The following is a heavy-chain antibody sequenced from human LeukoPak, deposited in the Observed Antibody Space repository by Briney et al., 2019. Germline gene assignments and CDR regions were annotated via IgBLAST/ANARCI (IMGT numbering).Heavy chain of an antibody. CDR2: ISYDGGNK. Sequence: GGSLRLSCAASGFTLSSYAMHWVRQAPGKGLEWVAVISYDGGNKYYADSVKGRFTISRDNSKNTLYLQMNSLRAEDTAVYYCARDLTAMGFFDYWGQGTLVTVSS. J-gene: IGHJ4*02. CDR1: GFTLSSYA. V-gene: IGHV3-30-3*01. CDR3: ARDLTAMGFFDY. D-gene: IGHD5-18*01.